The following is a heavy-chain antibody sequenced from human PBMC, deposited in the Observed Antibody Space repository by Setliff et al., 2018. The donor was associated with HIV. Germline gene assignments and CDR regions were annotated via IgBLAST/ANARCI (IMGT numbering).Heavy chain of an antibody. D-gene: IGHD3-10*01. CDR3: ARDPWVRGVIMAPDY. V-gene: IGHV4-39*07. J-gene: IGHJ4*02. CDR2: IYYSGST. Sequence: SETLSLTCTVSGGSISSSSYYWGWIRQPPGKGLEWIGTIYYSGSTYYNTYLKSRVTISVDTSKNQFSLKLSSVTAADTAVYYCARDPWVRGVIMAPDYWGQGTLVTVSS. CDR1: GGSISSSSYY.